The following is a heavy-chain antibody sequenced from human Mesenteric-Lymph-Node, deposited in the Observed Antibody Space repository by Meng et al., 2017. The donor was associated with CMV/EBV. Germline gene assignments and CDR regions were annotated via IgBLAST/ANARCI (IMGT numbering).Heavy chain of an antibody. J-gene: IGHJ2*01. CDR3: ARDLGGSYVDWYFDL. CDR1: GGTFSSYA. CDR2: INPDSGGT. Sequence: SGGTFSSYAISWVRQAPGQGLEWMGWINPDSGGTNYAQKFQGWVTMTRDTSISTAYMELSRLRSDDTAVYYCARDLGGSYVDWYFDLWGRGTLVTVSS. V-gene: IGHV1-2*04. D-gene: IGHD1-26*01.